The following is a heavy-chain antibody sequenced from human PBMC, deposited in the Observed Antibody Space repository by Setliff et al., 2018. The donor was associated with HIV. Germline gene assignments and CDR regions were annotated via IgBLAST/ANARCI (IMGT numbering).Heavy chain of an antibody. CDR1: GFTFTNYY. CDR3: ATYPRRLSY. Sequence: LRLSCAASGFTFTNYYMSWIRQAPGKGLELLSYISVSGTDIKYADSVKGRFTIARDNAKNSLYLQMNSLRAGDTAVYYCATYPRRLSYWGQGALVTVSS. J-gene: IGHJ4*02. V-gene: IGHV3-11*04. D-gene: IGHD2-21*01. CDR2: ISVSGTDI.